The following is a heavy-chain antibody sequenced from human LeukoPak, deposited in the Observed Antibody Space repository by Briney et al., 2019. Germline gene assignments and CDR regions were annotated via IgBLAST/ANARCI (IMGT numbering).Heavy chain of an antibody. CDR2: IIPIFGIA. J-gene: IGHJ3*02. D-gene: IGHD6-6*01. V-gene: IGHV1-69*04. CDR3: AIFYSSSWDTLDAFDI. Sequence: ASVKVSCKASGGTFSSYAISWVRQAPGQGLEWMGRIIPIFGIANYAQKLQGRVTITADKSTSTAYMELSSLRSEDTAVYYCAIFYSSSWDTLDAFDIWGQGTMVTVSS. CDR1: GGTFSSYA.